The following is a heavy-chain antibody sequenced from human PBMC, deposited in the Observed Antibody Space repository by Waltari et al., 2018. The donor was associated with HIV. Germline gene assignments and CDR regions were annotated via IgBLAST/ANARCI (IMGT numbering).Heavy chain of an antibody. CDR3: AREWGTLMVAWFDP. J-gene: IGHJ5*02. CDR1: GYSISSGYF. CDR2: MFHNRST. V-gene: IGHV4-38-2*02. D-gene: IGHD3-10*01. Sequence: VQLQESGPGLVKPSDTLSLTCAVSGYSISSGYFGGWNRQPPGKALECIRSMFHNRSTYYNPSLKSRVTISVDTSKNQFSLKLSSVTSADTAIYYCAREWGTLMVAWFDPWGQGTLVTVSS.